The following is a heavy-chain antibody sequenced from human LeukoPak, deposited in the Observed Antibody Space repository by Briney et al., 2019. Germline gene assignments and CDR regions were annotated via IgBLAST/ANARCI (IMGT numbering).Heavy chain of an antibody. V-gene: IGHV7-4-1*02. D-gene: IGHD6-13*01. J-gene: IGHJ4*02. Sequence: ASVKVSCKASGYTFTSYAMNWVRQAPRQGLEWMGWINANTGNPTYAQGFTGRFVFSLDTSVSTAYLQISSLKAEDTAVYYCARDFGVAAAPHFDYWGQGTLVTVSS. CDR1: GYTFTSYA. CDR3: ARDFGVAAAPHFDY. CDR2: INANTGNP.